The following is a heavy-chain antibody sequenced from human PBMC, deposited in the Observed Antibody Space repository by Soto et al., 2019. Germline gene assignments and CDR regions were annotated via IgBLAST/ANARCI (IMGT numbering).Heavy chain of an antibody. Sequence: GGSLRLSCAGSGFTFSSYGMHWVRQAPGEGLEWVAVISYDGSDMYYGDSVKGRFTISRDNSKDTLYLQMNSLRPEDTAVYYCARGGVPYFDYWGQGTLVTVSS. CDR1: GFTFSSYG. J-gene: IGHJ4*02. V-gene: IGHV3-30*03. CDR3: ARGGVPYFDY. CDR2: ISYDGSDM. D-gene: IGHD1-26*01.